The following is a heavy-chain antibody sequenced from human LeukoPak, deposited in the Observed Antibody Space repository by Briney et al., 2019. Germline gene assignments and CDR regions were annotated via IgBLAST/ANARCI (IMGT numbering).Heavy chain of an antibody. CDR3: ARAGGRSWFDP. CDR2: INPNSGGT. V-gene: IGHV1-2*02. CDR1: GYSFTDKY. Sequence: ASVKVSCKASGYSFTDKYMHWVRQAPGQGLEWMGWINPNSGGTNYAQKFQGRVTMTTDTSMSTAYMELSRLTSDDTAVYYCARAGGRSWFDPWGQGTLVTVSS. J-gene: IGHJ5*02.